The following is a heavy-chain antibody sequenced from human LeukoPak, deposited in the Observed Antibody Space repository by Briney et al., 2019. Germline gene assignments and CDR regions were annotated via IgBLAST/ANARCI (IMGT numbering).Heavy chain of an antibody. Sequence: TSETLSLTCTVSGGSISSYYWSWIRQPPGKGLEWIGYIYYSGSTNYNPSLKSRVTISVDTSKNQFSLKLSSVTAADTAVYYCARHTLELYGSGRLDYWGQGTLVTVSS. J-gene: IGHJ4*02. CDR2: IYYSGST. V-gene: IGHV4-59*08. CDR1: GGSISSYY. CDR3: ARHTLELYGSGRLDY. D-gene: IGHD3-10*01.